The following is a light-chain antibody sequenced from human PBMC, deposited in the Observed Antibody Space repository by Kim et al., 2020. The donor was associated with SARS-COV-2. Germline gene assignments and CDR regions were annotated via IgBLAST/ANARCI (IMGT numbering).Light chain of an antibody. V-gene: IGLV2-8*01. Sequence: QSALTQPPSASGSPGQSVTISCTGTDSDVGGYNYVSWYQQHPGEAPKLMIYEVSKRPSGVPDRFSGSKSGNTASLTVSGLQAEDEADYYCSAYAGNNNLIFGTGTKLTVL. CDR1: DSDVGGYNY. J-gene: IGLJ1*01. CDR3: SAYAGNNNLI. CDR2: EVS.